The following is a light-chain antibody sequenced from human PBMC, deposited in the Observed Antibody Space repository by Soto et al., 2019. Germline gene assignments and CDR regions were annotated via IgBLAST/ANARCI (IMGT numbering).Light chain of an antibody. CDR1: KIGSKS. J-gene: IGLJ2*01. Sequence: ELTQPPSVSVAPGQTARITCGGDKIGSKSVHWYQQRPGQAPVLVVYDDADRPSGIPERFSGSNSGNTATLTITRVEAGDEADYYCHVWDNSDLSLFGGGTKVTVL. V-gene: IGLV3-21*02. CDR2: DDA. CDR3: HVWDNSDLSL.